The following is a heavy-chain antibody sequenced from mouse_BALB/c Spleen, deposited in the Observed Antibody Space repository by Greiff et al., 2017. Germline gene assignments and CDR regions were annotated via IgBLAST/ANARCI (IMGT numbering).Heavy chain of an antibody. CDR2: IDPENGNT. D-gene: IGHD1-1*01. CDR1: GFNITDYY. CDR3: AIPITTVVATRAY. Sequence: EVQLQQSGAELVRPGALVKLSCKASGFNITDYYMHWVKQRPEQGLEWIGWIDPENGNTIYDPKFQGKASITADTSSNTAYLQLSSLTSEDTAVYYCAIPITTVVATRAYWGQGTLVTVSA. J-gene: IGHJ3*01. V-gene: IGHV14-1*02.